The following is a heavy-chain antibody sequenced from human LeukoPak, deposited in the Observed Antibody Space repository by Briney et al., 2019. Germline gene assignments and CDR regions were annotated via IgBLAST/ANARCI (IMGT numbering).Heavy chain of an antibody. J-gene: IGHJ6*04. D-gene: IGHD3-10*02. Sequence: GGSLRLSCAASGFTISTYGMNWVRQAPGKGLEWVSYVSSSGSTIYYADSVKGRFTISRDNAKNSLYLQMNSLRAEDTAVYYCAELGITMIGGVWGKGTTVTISS. CDR1: GFTISTYG. CDR3: AELGITMIGGV. CDR2: VSSSGSTI. V-gene: IGHV3-48*03.